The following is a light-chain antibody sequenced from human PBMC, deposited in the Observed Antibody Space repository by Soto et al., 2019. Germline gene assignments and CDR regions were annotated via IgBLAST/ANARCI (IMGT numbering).Light chain of an antibody. CDR3: QQRGNCPPLS. CDR1: QSVGSY. J-gene: IGKJ4*01. CDR2: DAS. Sequence: EIVVTQSPATLPLSPGEIATLSCRTSQSVGSYLAWYQKKPGKAPRLLIYDASNRATGIPARFSGSWSRSAFTITISRLAPEDFAVHYYQQRGNCPPLSFGGGTQVEIK. V-gene: IGKV3-11*02.